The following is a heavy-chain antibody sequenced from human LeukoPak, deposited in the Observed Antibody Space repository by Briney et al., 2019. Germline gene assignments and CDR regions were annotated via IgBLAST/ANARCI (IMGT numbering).Heavy chain of an antibody. V-gene: IGHV1-69*13. J-gene: IGHJ4*02. CDR1: GGTFSNYA. CDR2: IIPLFGTA. Sequence: ASVKVSCKASGGTFSNYAINWVRQAPGQGLEWMGGIIPLFGTANYAQKFQGRVTISAVESMSTAYMQLSSLRSGDTAVYYCARGWLAESTVVTPYNYWGQGTLVTVSS. CDR3: ARGWLAESTVVTPYNY. D-gene: IGHD4-23*01.